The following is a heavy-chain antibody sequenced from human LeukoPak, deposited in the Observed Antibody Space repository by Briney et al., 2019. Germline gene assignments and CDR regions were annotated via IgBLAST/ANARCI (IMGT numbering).Heavy chain of an antibody. Sequence: PGGSLRLSCAASGFTFSSYAMSWVRQAPGKGLEWVSAISGSGGSTYYADSVKGRFTISRDNSKNTLYLQMNSLRAEDTAVYYCAKSPVRGYYDSSGYYCFDYWGQEPWSPSPQ. CDR2: ISGSGGST. CDR3: AKSPVRGYYDSSGYYCFDY. D-gene: IGHD3-22*01. J-gene: IGHJ4*01. V-gene: IGHV3-23*01. CDR1: GFTFSSYA.